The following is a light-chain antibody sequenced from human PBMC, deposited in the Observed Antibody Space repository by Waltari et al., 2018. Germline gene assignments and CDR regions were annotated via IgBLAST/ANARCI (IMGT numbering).Light chain of an antibody. CDR3: SSYAGNDLVI. CDR1: NSDVGSYHS. Sequence: QSALTQPASVSGSPGQSITISCTGTNSDVGSYHSVSWYQQHPGKAPKLMIYEVTNRPSGLSNRFSGSKSGNTASLTITELQAEDEADYYCSSYAGNDLVIFGGGTKLTVL. V-gene: IGLV2-14*01. J-gene: IGLJ2*01. CDR2: EVT.